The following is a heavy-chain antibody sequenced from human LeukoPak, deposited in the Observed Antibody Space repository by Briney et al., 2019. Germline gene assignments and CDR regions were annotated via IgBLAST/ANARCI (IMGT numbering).Heavy chain of an antibody. D-gene: IGHD3-10*01. Sequence: GGALRLSCAASGFTFSSYAMSWVRQAPGKGLEWVSAISGSGGSTYYADSVKGRFTISRDNSKNTLYLQMNSLRAEDTAVYYCAKDPYYYGSGSYFDYWGQGTLVTVSS. CDR2: ISGSGGST. V-gene: IGHV3-23*01. CDR1: GFTFSSYA. J-gene: IGHJ4*02. CDR3: AKDPYYYGSGSYFDY.